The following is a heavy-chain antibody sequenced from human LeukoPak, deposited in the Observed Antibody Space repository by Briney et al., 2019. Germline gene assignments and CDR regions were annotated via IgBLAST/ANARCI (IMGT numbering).Heavy chain of an antibody. D-gene: IGHD3-10*01. CDR2: IKSKTDGGTT. J-gene: IGHJ4*02. CDR3: TTWGYYYASGTYPLDY. CDR1: GFTFSKAW. V-gene: IGHV3-15*01. Sequence: GGSLRLSCAASGFTFSKAWMSWVRQAPGKGLEWVGRIKSKTDGGTTDYAAPVKGRFTISRDDSKNTLYLQMNSLKTEDTAVYYCTTWGYYYASGTYPLDYWGQGTLVTVSS.